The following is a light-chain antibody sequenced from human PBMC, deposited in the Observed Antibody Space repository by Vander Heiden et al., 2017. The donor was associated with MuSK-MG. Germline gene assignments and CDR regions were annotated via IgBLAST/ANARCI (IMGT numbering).Light chain of an antibody. V-gene: IGKV3-20*01. CDR3: KQYGNSPLN. Sequence: EIVLTQSPDTLSVSPGERATLSCRASQSVTSNYLAWYQQKPGQAPRLLIYGASGRATGIPDRFSGSGSGTDFTLTISRLEPEDFADYYCKQYGNSPLNFGGGTKVEIK. CDR2: GAS. J-gene: IGKJ4*01. CDR1: QSVTSNY.